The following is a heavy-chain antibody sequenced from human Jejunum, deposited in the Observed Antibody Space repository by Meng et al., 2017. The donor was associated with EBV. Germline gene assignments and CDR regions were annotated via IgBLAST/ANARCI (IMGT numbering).Heavy chain of an antibody. CDR3: AHRDYDSTRRAFDI. D-gene: IGHD3-22*01. CDR2: IYWDDDK. CDR1: GFSLSISGVG. Sequence: QITLKESGSTLVKPXXXXTXTXTFSGFSLSISGVGVGWIRQPPGKALEWLALIYWDDDKRYSPSLKSRLTITKDTSKNQVVLTMTNMDPVDTATYYCAHRDYDSTRRAFDIWGQGTMVTVSS. J-gene: IGHJ3*02. V-gene: IGHV2-5*02.